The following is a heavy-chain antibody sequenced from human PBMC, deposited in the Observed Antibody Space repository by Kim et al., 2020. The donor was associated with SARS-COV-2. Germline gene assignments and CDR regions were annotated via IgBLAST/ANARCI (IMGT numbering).Heavy chain of an antibody. V-gene: IGHV4-39*01. CDR1: GGSISSSSYY. CDR2: IYYSGST. D-gene: IGHD3-10*01. Sequence: SETLSLTCTVSGGSISSSSYYWGWIRQPPGKGLEWIGSIYYSGSTYYNPSLKSRVTISVDTSKNQFSLKLSSVTAADTAVYYCARGVVTMVRGVIIDYFDYWGQGTLVTVSS. J-gene: IGHJ4*02. CDR3: ARGVVTMVRGVIIDYFDY.